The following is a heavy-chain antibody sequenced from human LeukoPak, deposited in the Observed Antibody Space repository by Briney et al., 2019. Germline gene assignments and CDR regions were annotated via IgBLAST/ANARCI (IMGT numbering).Heavy chain of an antibody. CDR3: ARGRIAVARTRDYFDY. Sequence: SETLSLTCAVYGGSFSGYYWSWIRQPPGKGLEWNGEINHSGSTNYNPSLKSRVTISVDTSKNQSSLKLSSVTAADTAVYYCARGRIAVARTRDYFDYWGQGTLVTVSS. CDR1: GGSFSGYY. D-gene: IGHD6-19*01. CDR2: INHSGST. V-gene: IGHV4-34*01. J-gene: IGHJ4*02.